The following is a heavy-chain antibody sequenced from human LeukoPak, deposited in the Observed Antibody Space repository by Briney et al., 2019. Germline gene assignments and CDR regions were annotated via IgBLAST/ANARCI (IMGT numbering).Heavy chain of an antibody. CDR1: GFTFSSYS. CDR3: ARGAPGTGPAQWLVDPDDY. Sequence: GGSLRLSCAASGFTFSSYSMNWVRQAPGKGLEWVSYISSSRNTIYYADSVKGRFTISRDNAKNSLYLQMNSLRAEDTAVYYCARGAPGTGPAQWLVDPDDYWGQGTLVTVSS. J-gene: IGHJ4*02. D-gene: IGHD6-19*01. V-gene: IGHV3-48*01. CDR2: ISSSRNTI.